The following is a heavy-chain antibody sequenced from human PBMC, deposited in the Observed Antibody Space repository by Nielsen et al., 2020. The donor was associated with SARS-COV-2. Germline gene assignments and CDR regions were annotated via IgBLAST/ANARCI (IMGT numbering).Heavy chain of an antibody. V-gene: IGHV3-48*01. CDR2: ISSSSSTK. Sequence: GGSLRLSCAASGFTFSSYSMNWVRQAPGKGLEWVSYISSSSSTKYYADSVKGRFTISRDNSKNTLYLQMNSLRAEDTAVYYCARNNIYCSGGSCYSYYYYGMDVWGQGTTVTVSS. CDR3: ARNNIYCSGGSCYSYYYYGMDV. CDR1: GFTFSSYS. D-gene: IGHD2-15*01. J-gene: IGHJ6*02.